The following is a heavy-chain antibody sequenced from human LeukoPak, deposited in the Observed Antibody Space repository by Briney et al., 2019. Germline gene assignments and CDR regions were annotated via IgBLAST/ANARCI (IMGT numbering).Heavy chain of an antibody. J-gene: IGHJ3*02. V-gene: IGHV3-74*01. D-gene: IGHD6-13*01. Sequence: GGSLRLSCAASGFTFSSYWMHWVRQAPGKGLVWVSRINSDGSSTSYADSVKGRFTISRDNAKNTLYLQMNSLRAEDTAVYYCAALLGIQDAFDIWGQGTMVTVSS. CDR2: INSDGSST. CDR1: GFTFSSYW. CDR3: AALLGIQDAFDI.